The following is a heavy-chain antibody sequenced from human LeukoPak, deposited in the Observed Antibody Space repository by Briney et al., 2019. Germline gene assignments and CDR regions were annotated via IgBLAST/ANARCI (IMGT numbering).Heavy chain of an antibody. D-gene: IGHD5-24*01. CDR3: AKLLRDVTIYDF. J-gene: IGHJ4*01. CDR1: GFTFSSYA. CDR2: ITGGGDTT. Sequence: GGSLRLSCAASGFTFSSYAMTWVRQAPGKGLEWVSAITGGGDTTYYADSVKGRFTISRDNTKNSLFLQMNSLRAEDAAFYYCAKLLRDVTIYDFWGHGTLVTVSS. V-gene: IGHV3-23*01.